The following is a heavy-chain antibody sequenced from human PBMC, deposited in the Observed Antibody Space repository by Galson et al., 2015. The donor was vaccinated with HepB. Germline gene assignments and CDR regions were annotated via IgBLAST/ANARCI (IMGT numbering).Heavy chain of an antibody. CDR3: ATDCSSVTCSTGWLDP. V-gene: IGHV1-18*01. CDR2: ISADSGNT. D-gene: IGHD2-2*01. Sequence: SVKVSCKASAYTSNSYGITWVRQAPGQGLEWTGWISADSGNTNYAPRFQGRVSVDIDTSTTTAYMELRSLTSDDTAMYYCATDCSSVTCSTGWLDPWGQGTLVTVSS. J-gene: IGHJ5*02. CDR1: AYTSNSYG.